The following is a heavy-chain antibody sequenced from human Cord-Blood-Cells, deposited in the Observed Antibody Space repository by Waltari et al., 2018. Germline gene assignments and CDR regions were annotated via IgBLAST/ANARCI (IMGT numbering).Heavy chain of an antibody. CDR1: GYPFTGYH. J-gene: IGHJ5*02. V-gene: IGHV1-2*02. Sequence: QVQLVQSGAEVKKPGASVKVPCQASGYPFTGYHMHWVRHAPGQGLEWMGWINPNSGGTNYAQKFQGRVTMTRDTSISTAYMELSRLRSDDTAVYYCARDLLRHLKEYNWFDPWGQGTLVTVSS. CDR3: ARDLLRHLKEYNWFDP. D-gene: IGHD2-15*01. CDR2: INPNSGGT.